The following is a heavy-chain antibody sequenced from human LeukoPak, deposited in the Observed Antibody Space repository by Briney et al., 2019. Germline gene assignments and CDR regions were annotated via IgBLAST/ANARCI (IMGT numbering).Heavy chain of an antibody. D-gene: IGHD1-20*01. CDR2: IIPIFGTA. V-gene: IGHV1-69*05. CDR1: GGTFSSYA. J-gene: IGHJ3*02. Sequence: GASVKVSCKASGGTFSSYAISWVRQAPGQGLEWMGGIIPIFGTANYAQKFQGRVTITTDESTSTAYMELSSLRSEDTAVYYCAGYNWNDEDAFDIWGQGTMVTVSS. CDR3: AGYNWNDEDAFDI.